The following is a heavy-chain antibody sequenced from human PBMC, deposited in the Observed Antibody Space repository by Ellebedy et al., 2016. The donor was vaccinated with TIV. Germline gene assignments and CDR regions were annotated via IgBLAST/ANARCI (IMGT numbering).Heavy chain of an antibody. CDR3: ARESGSGSYINAYGMDV. V-gene: IGHV1-69*13. Sequence: SVKVSCXASGGTFSSYAISWVRQAPGQGLEWMGGIIPIFGTANYAQKFQGRVTITADESTSTAYMELSSLRSEDTAVYYCARESGSGSYINAYGMDVWGQGTTVTVSS. CDR1: GGTFSSYA. CDR2: IIPIFGTA. D-gene: IGHD6-19*01. J-gene: IGHJ6*02.